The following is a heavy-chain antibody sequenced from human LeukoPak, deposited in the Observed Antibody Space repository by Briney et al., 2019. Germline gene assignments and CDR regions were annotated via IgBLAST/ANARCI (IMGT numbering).Heavy chain of an antibody. CDR2: IIPILGIA. CDR3: ARAADYGDPFDY. D-gene: IGHD4-17*01. V-gene: IGHV1-69*04. Sequence: ASVKVSCKASGGTFSSYAISWVRQAPGQGLEWMGRIIPILGIANYAQKFQGRVTITADKSTSTAYMELSSLRSEDTAVYYCARAADYGDPFDYWGQGTLVTVPS. CDR1: GGTFSSYA. J-gene: IGHJ4*02.